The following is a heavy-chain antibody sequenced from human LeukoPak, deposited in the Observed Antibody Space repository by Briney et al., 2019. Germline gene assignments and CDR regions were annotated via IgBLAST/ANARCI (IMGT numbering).Heavy chain of an antibody. CDR1: GFTFSNYW. Sequence: GGSLRLSCAASGFTFSNYWMHWVRQAPGKGLVWVSRIKSDGSSTNYADSVKGRFTISRDNSKNTLYLQMNSLRAEDTAVYYCAKDRDYVWGSYRYAPPPLNWGQGTLVTVSS. J-gene: IGHJ4*02. CDR3: AKDRDYVWGSYRYAPPPLN. V-gene: IGHV3-74*01. D-gene: IGHD3-16*02. CDR2: IKSDGSST.